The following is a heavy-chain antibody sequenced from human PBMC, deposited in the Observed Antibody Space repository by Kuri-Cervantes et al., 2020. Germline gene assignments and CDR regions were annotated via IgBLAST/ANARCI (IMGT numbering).Heavy chain of an antibody. D-gene: IGHD2-21*01. CDR1: GFTFSSYA. J-gene: IGHJ6*02. V-gene: IGHV3-30-3*01. CDR2: ISYDGSNK. Sequence: GGSLRLSCAASGFTFSSYAMHWVRQAPGKGLEWVAVISYDGSNKYYADSVKGRFTISRDNSKNTLYLQMNSLRAEDTAVYYCARVGYLNYYYGTDVWGQGTTVTVSS. CDR3: ARVGYLNYYYGTDV.